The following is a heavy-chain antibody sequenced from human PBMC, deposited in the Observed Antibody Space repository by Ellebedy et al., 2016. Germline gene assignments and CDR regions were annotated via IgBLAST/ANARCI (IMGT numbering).Heavy chain of an antibody. CDR1: GYTFTSYG. CDR3: ARGGRGSSVGHFDY. CDR2: ISAYNGNT. D-gene: IGHD6-6*01. J-gene: IGHJ4*02. Sequence: ASVKVSCKASGYTFTSYGISWVRQAPGQGLEWMGWISAYNGNTNYAQKLQGRVTMTTDPSTITAYMELRSLRSDDTAVYYCARGGRGSSVGHFDYWGQGTLVTVSS. V-gene: IGHV1-18*04.